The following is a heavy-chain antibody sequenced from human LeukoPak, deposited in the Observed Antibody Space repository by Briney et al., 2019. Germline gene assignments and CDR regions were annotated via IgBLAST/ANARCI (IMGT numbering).Heavy chain of an antibody. D-gene: IGHD1-26*01. CDR2: ISGDGQDT. CDR1: GFSFSSYP. V-gene: IGHV3-23*01. CDR3: AKSMDTVGATTLDF. Sequence: GGSLRLSCEASGFSFSSYPMSWVRQAPGRGLEWVATISGDGQDTFYAGLGTGRFIVSRDNIRNTVFLGRDSLREEDTAVYYCAKSMDTVGATTLDFWGQGARVIVSS. J-gene: IGHJ4*02.